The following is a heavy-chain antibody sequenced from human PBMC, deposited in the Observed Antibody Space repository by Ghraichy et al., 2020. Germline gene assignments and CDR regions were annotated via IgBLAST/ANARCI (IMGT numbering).Heavy chain of an antibody. V-gene: IGHV3-15*07. D-gene: IGHD1-1*01. CDR3: TTVNDLGAFDI. Sequence: GESLNISCAASGFTFSNAWMNWVRQAPGKGLEWVGRIKSKTDGGTTDYAAPVKGRFTISRDDSKNTLYLQMNSLKTEDTAVYYCTTVNDLGAFDIWGQGTMVTVSS. CDR1: GFTFSNAW. J-gene: IGHJ3*02. CDR2: IKSKTDGGTT.